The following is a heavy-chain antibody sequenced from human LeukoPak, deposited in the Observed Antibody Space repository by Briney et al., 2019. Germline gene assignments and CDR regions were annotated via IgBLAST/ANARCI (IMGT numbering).Heavy chain of an antibody. D-gene: IGHD4-17*01. CDR2: IYTNGNT. Sequence: PGGSLRLSCTVSGFTFSDYYMSWDRQAPGKGPEWVSVIYTNGNTYYADSVKGRYTISRDNSKNTLYLQMNSLRAEDTAVYYCARSTTETYYGMDVWGQGTTVTVSS. CDR1: GFTFSDYY. J-gene: IGHJ6*02. V-gene: IGHV3-66*02. CDR3: ARSTTETYYGMDV.